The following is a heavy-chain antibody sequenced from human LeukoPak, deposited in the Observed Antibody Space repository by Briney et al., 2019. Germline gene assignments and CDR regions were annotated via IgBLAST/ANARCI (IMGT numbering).Heavy chain of an antibody. Sequence: GGSLRLSCAASGFSVSTSYMSWVRQVPGKGLEWVSFLYSAGTTYYADSVKGRFTISRDNSENTLYLQMNSLRAEDTALYYCARSERMADNGDSAFFDNWGQGTLVTVSS. V-gene: IGHV3-53*01. CDR1: GFSVSTSY. D-gene: IGHD4-17*01. CDR2: LYSAGTT. J-gene: IGHJ4*02. CDR3: ARSERMADNGDSAFFDN.